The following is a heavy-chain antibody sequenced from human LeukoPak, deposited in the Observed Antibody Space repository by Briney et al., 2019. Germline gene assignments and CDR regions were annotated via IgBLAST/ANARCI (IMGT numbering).Heavy chain of an antibody. Sequence: GASVKVSCKASGGTFSSYAISWVRQAPGQGLEWMGRIIPILGIANYAQKFQGRVTITADKSTSTAYMELSSLRSEDTAVYYCARSQTRLRLAARRWFDPWGQGTLVTVSS. CDR3: ARSQTRLRLAARRWFDP. D-gene: IGHD6-6*01. J-gene: IGHJ5*02. CDR1: GGTFSSYA. CDR2: IIPILGIA. V-gene: IGHV1-69*04.